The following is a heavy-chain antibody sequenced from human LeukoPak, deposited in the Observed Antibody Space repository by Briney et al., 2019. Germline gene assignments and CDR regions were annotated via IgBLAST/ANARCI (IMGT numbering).Heavy chain of an antibody. D-gene: IGHD2-15*01. CDR2: ISHSGGT. J-gene: IGHJ4*02. Sequence: SGTLSLTCTVSTGSISSNDWWSWVRQPLGKGLEWIGEISHSGGTNYNPSLRSRLTISVDKSKNQFSLRLNSMTAADTAVYYCARVRCSGGSCYSVFDFWGQGTLVTVSS. CDR1: TGSISSNDW. CDR3: ARVRCSGGSCYSVFDF. V-gene: IGHV4-4*02.